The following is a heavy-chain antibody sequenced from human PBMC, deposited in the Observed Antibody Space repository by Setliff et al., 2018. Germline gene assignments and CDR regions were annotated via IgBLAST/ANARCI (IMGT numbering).Heavy chain of an antibody. Sequence: PGGSLRLSCAASGFTFGSYWMSWVRQAPGKGLEWVANIKQDGSQKYYVDSVKGRFTISRDNARNSLYLQMNSLRAEDTGVYYCARARGRNYMDVWGKGTTVTVSS. CDR1: GFTFGSYW. CDR2: IKQDGSQK. CDR3: ARARGRNYMDV. V-gene: IGHV3-7*04. J-gene: IGHJ6*03.